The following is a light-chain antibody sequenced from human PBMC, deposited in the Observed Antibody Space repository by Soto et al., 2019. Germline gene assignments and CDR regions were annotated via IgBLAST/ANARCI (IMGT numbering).Light chain of an antibody. CDR1: QSVSNNY. CDR2: GAS. V-gene: IGKV3D-20*02. CDR3: QQRQYWPPIT. Sequence: EIVLTQSPGTLSLSPGERATLSCRASQSVSNNYLAWYQQKPGQAPGLLIYGASNRATGIPDRFSGSGSGTDFTLTISRLEPEDFAIYYCQQRQYWPPITFGQGARLEIK. J-gene: IGKJ5*01.